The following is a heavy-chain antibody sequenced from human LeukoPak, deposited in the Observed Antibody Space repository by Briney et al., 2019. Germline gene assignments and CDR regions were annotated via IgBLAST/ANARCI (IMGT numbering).Heavy chain of an antibody. V-gene: IGHV4-31*03. J-gene: IGHJ1*01. Sequence: SQTLSLTCTVSGGSISSGGYYWSWIRLHPGKGLEWIGYIYYSESTYYNPSLKSRVTISVDTSKNQFSLKLSSVTAADTAVYYCAREPLYCSSTSCYTIWCQGTLVTVSS. D-gene: IGHD2-2*02. CDR2: IYYSEST. CDR3: AREPLYCSSTSCYTI. CDR1: GGSISSGGYY.